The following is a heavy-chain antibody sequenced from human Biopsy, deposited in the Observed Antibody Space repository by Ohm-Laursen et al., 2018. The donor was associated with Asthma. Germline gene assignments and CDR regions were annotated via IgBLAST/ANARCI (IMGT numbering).Heavy chain of an antibody. V-gene: IGHV3-30*03. CDR2: ISNDGSSK. CDR3: ARSDCGSGGYCYIPFYF. Sequence: SLRLSGAASGFTFSSYGMHWVRQAPGKGLEWVALISNDGSSKYYADSVKGRFTISRDISKNTLYLQMNSLRVEDTAVYYCARSDCGSGGYCYIPFYFWGQGTLVTVSS. D-gene: IGHD2-21*02. J-gene: IGHJ4*02. CDR1: GFTFSSYG.